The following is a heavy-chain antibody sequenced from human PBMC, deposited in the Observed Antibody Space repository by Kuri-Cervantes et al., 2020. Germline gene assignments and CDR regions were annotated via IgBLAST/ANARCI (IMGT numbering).Heavy chain of an antibody. Sequence: GESLKISCAASGFTFSSYAMHWVRQAPGKGLEWVSYISSSSSTIYYADSVKGRFTISRDNAKNSLYLQMNSLRDEDTAVYYCARAIGMGTYHYYGMDVWGQGTTVTVSS. CDR3: ARAIGMGTYHYYGMDV. V-gene: IGHV3-48*02. CDR2: ISSSSSTI. CDR1: GFTFSSYA. D-gene: IGHD3-16*02. J-gene: IGHJ6*02.